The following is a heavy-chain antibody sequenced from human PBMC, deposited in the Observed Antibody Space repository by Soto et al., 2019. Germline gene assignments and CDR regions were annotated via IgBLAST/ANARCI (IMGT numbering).Heavy chain of an antibody. J-gene: IGHJ6*02. Sequence: GGSLRLSCAASGFTFSSYAMSWVRQAPGKGLEWVSVISGGGGSTYYADSVKGRFTISRDNSKNTLYLQMNSLRAEDTAVYYCAKLLDGFYHYGMDVWGQGTTVTVSS. V-gene: IGHV3-23*01. CDR1: GFTFSSYA. CDR2: ISGGGGST. CDR3: AKLLDGFYHYGMDV. D-gene: IGHD2-2*03.